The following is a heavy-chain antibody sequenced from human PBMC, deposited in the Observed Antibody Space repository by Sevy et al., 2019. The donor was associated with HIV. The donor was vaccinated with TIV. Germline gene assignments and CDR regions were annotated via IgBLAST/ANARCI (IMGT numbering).Heavy chain of an antibody. Sequence: GGSLRLSCAASGFTFSSYSMNWVRQAPGKGLEWVSSISSRSTFTYYADSLKGRFTISRDNSKNTLFLQMNSLRAEDSAIYYCARDRGEILHSAFDYWGQGTLVTVSS. D-gene: IGHD3-16*01. V-gene: IGHV3-21*01. J-gene: IGHJ4*02. CDR1: GFTFSSYS. CDR3: ARDRGEILHSAFDY. CDR2: ISSRSTFT.